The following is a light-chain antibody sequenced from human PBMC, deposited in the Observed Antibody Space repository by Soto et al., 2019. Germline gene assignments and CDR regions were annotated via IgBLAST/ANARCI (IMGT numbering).Light chain of an antibody. CDR1: QGVDSKH. J-gene: IGKJ5*01. Sequence: EIALTQSPGTLSLSPGEGATLSFRASQGVDSKHLTGYQQKPGQAPRLLIYAASSRATGTPDRFSGSGSGTDLPLSISRLETEDFAGYYCQQYGNSPGISFGQGTRLEIK. CDR2: AAS. V-gene: IGKV3-20*01. CDR3: QQYGNSPGIS.